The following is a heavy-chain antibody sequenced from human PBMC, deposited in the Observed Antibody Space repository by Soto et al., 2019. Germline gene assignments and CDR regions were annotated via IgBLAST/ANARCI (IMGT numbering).Heavy chain of an antibody. Sequence: QVQLVESGGGVVQPGRSLRLSCAASGFTFSSYAMHWVRQAPGKGLEWVAVISYDGSNKYYADSVKGRFTISRDNSKNTLYLQMTSLRAEDTAVYYCARTRYFDWSHFDYWGQGTLVTVSS. CDR1: GFTFSSYA. V-gene: IGHV3-30-3*01. D-gene: IGHD3-9*01. CDR2: ISYDGSNK. J-gene: IGHJ4*02. CDR3: ARTRYFDWSHFDY.